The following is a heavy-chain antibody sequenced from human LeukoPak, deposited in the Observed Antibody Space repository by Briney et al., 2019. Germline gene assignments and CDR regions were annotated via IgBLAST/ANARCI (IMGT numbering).Heavy chain of an antibody. CDR2: INHSGST. D-gene: IGHD3-22*01. J-gene: IGHJ3*02. CDR1: GGSFSGYY. V-gene: IGHV4-34*01. CDR3: ARAVELYYDSSGYPHDAFDI. Sequence: SETLSLTCAVYGGSFSGYYWSWIRQPPGKGLEWIGEINHSGSTNYNPSLKSRVTISVDTSKNQFSLKLSSVTAADTAVYYCARAVELYYDSSGYPHDAFDIWGQGTMVTVSS.